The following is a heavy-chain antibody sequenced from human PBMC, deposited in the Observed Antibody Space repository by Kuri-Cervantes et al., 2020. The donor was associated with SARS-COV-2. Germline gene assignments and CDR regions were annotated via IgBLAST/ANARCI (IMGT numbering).Heavy chain of an antibody. V-gene: IGHV4-61*01. D-gene: IGHD3-10*01. J-gene: IGHJ6*02. CDR1: GGSVSSGSYY. Sequence: SETLSLTCTVSGGSVSSGSYYWSWIRQPPGKGLEWIGYIYYSGSTNYNPSLKSRVTISVDTSKNQFSLKLSSVTAADTAVYYCARHMRRGGNLRSSSRNDYYGSGSRSPYYYGMDVWGRGTTVTVSS. CDR2: IYYSGST. CDR3: ARHMRRGGNLRSSSRNDYYGSGSRSPYYYGMDV.